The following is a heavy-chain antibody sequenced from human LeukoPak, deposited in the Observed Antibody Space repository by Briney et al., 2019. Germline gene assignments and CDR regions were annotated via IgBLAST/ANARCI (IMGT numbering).Heavy chain of an antibody. CDR2: VSDDGSTT. J-gene: IGHJ4*02. D-gene: IGHD5-12*01. Sequence: GGSLRLSCAASGFTFSSFWMHWVRQAPGKGLVWVSRVSDDGSTTTYADSVKGRFTISRDNSKNTLYLQMNSLRAEDTAVYYCAKDIVATGAYWGQGTLVTVSS. CDR3: AKDIVATGAY. V-gene: IGHV3-74*03. CDR1: GFTFSSFW.